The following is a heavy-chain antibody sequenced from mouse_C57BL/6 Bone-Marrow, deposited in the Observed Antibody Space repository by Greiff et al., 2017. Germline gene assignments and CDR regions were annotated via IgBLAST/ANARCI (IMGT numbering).Heavy chain of an antibody. V-gene: IGHV1-74*01. CDR3: AIPIYYRYDDPYWYFDV. J-gene: IGHJ1*03. D-gene: IGHD2-14*01. CDR2: ILPSYCDT. Sequence: LEWIGRILPSYCDTISNQKFKGKATLTVDNSSSTAYMQLNSLTSEDSAVYYCAIPIYYRYDDPYWYFDVWGTGTTVTVSA.